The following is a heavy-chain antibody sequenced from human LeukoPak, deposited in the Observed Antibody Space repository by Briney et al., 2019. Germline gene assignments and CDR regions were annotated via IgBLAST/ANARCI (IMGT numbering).Heavy chain of an antibody. CDR3: ARGPYYFDS. CDR2: IYHSGST. CDR1: GGSISGSGYH. Sequence: SETLSLTCTVSGGSISGSGYHWGWVRQAPGKGLEWIGSIYHSGSTYYNPYLKSRVTISVDTSRNQFSVRLISVTAADTAVYYCARGPYYFDSWGQGTLVTASS. V-gene: IGHV4-39*07. J-gene: IGHJ4*02.